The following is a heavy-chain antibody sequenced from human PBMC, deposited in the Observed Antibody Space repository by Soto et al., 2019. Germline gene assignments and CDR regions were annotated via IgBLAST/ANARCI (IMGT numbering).Heavy chain of an antibody. CDR3: PSKAAAGPGPGDY. J-gene: IGHJ4*02. CDR2: IYHSGST. Sequence: QVQLQESGPGLVKPSGTLSLTCAVSGGSISSSNWWSWVRQPPGKGLERIGEIYHSGSTNYNPSLKSRVTISVDKSKSQFPLKLRSVTAADTAVYYGPSKAAAGPGPGDYWGQGTLVTVSS. CDR1: GGSISSSNW. V-gene: IGHV4-4*02. D-gene: IGHD6-13*01.